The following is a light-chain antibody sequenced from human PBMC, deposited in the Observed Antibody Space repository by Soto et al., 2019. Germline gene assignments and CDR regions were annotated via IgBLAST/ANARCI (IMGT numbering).Light chain of an antibody. CDR1: QGIRNY. CDR3: QKYNSAPNT. Sequence: DIQMTQSPSSLSASVGDRVTITCRASQGIRNYLAWYQQKPGKVPKLLIYAASTLQSGVPSRFSGSGSGTDFTLTISSLQTEDVATYYCQKYNSAPNTFGQGTRLEIK. V-gene: IGKV1-27*01. J-gene: IGKJ5*01. CDR2: AAS.